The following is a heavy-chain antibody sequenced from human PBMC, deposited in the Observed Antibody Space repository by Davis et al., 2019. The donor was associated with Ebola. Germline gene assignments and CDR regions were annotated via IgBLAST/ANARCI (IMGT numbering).Heavy chain of an antibody. D-gene: IGHD2-8*01. CDR3: ARAGVLMAQDRFDP. CDR2: IYHSGST. CDR1: GGSISSGGYS. V-gene: IGHV4-30-2*01. J-gene: IGHJ5*02. Sequence: LRLSCTVSGGSISSGGYSWSWIRQPPGKGLEWIGYIYHSGSTYYNPSLKSRVTISVDRSKNQFSLKLSSVTAADTAVYYCARAGVLMAQDRFDPWGQGTLVTVSS.